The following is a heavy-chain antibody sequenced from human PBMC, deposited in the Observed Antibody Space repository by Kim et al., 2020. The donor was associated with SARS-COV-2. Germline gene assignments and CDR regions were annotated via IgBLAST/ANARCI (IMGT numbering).Heavy chain of an antibody. CDR2: IVVGSGNT. D-gene: IGHD4-17*01. CDR3: AAGAAVTFGYNWFDP. V-gene: IGHV1-58*02. CDR1: GFTFTSSA. J-gene: IGHJ5*02. Sequence: SVKVSCKASGFTFTSSAMQWVRQARGQRLEWIGWIVVGSGNTNYAQKFQERVTITRDMSTSTAYMELSSLRSEDTAVYYCAAGAAVTFGYNWFDPWGQGTLVTVSS.